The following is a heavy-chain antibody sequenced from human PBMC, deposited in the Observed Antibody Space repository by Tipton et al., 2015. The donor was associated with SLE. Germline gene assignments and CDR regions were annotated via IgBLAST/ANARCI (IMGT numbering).Heavy chain of an antibody. D-gene: IGHD1-26*01. CDR1: GGSFSGYY. V-gene: IGHV4-34*01. J-gene: IGHJ2*01. CDR2: INHSGST. CDR3: ARGELYWSFDL. Sequence: TLSLTCAVYGGSFSGYYWSWIRQPPGEGLEWIGEINHSGSTNYNPSLKSRVTISVDTSKNQFSLKLSSVTAADTAVYYCARGELYWSFDLWGRGTLVTVSS.